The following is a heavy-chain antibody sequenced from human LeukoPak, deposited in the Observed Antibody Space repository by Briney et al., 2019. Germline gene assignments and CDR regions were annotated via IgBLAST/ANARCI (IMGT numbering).Heavy chain of an antibody. CDR1: GGSFNSAGYY. CDR2: IYYSGST. Sequence: TPSLTCTVSGGSFNSAGYYWSWIRQHPGKGLEWIGYIYYSGSTHYNPSLKSRVTMSIDTSKSQFSLNLSSVTAADTAVYYCAREREDTAMAYYFDYWGQGTLVTVSS. CDR3: AREREDTAMAYYFDY. V-gene: IGHV4-31*03. J-gene: IGHJ4*02. D-gene: IGHD5-18*01.